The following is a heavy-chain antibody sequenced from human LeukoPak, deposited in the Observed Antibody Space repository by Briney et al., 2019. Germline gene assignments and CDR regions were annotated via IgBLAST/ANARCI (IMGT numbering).Heavy chain of an antibody. Sequence: GESLKIPCKGSQYSFISYWIGWVRQMPGKGLEWMGIIYPGDSDTRYSPSFQGQVTISADKSISTAYLQWSSLKASDTAMYYGARQVDSSCCYYARWCYPWGQGNLVTVSS. CDR2: IYPGDSDT. D-gene: IGHD3-22*01. CDR1: QYSFISYW. CDR3: ARQVDSSCCYYARWCYP. J-gene: IGHJ5*02. V-gene: IGHV5-51*01.